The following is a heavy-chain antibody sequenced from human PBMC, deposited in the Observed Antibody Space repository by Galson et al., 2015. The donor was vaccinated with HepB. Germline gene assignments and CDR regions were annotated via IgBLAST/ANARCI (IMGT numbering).Heavy chain of an antibody. CDR3: ASGGCSSTSCYGPLTNWFDP. CDR2: MNPNSGNT. J-gene: IGHJ5*02. Sequence: SVKVSCKASGYTFTSYDINWVRQATGQGLEWMGWMNPNSGNTGYAQKFQGRVTMTRNTSISTAYMELSSLRSEDTAVYYCASGGCSSTSCYGPLTNWFDPWGQGTLVTVSS. D-gene: IGHD2-2*01. CDR1: GYTFTSYD. V-gene: IGHV1-8*01.